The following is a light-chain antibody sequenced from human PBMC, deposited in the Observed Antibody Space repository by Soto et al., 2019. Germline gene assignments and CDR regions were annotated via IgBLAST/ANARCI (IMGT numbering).Light chain of an antibody. CDR2: DAY. J-gene: IGKJ5*01. V-gene: IGKV3-11*01. CDR3: QQRHMWPIT. Sequence: VLTQAPVSLSFSPGESDTLSCRASQSFRGLLAWYQQKPGQAPRLLIYDAYNRATGIPPRFSGSGSGTDFTLTISSLEPEDSAVYYCQQRHMWPITFGQGTRLEIK. CDR1: QSFRGL.